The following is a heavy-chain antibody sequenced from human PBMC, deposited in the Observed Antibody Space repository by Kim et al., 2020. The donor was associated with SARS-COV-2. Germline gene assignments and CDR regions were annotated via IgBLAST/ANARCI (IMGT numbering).Heavy chain of an antibody. V-gene: IGHV3-48*03. CDR1: GFTFSSYE. CDR2: ISSSGSTI. Sequence: GGSLRLSCAASGFTFSSYEMNWVRQAPGKGLEWVSYISSSGSTIYYADSVKGRFTISRDNAKNSLYLQMNSLRAEDTAVYYCARDRGGIAAALYYYGMDVWGQGTTVTVSS. J-gene: IGHJ6*02. D-gene: IGHD6-13*01. CDR3: ARDRGGIAAALYYYGMDV.